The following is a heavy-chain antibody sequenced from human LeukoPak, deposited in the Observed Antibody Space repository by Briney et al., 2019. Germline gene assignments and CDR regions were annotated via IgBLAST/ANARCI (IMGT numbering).Heavy chain of an antibody. Sequence: SETLSLTCTVSGGSISSSSYYWGWIRQRPGKGLEWIGSIYYSGSTYYNPSLKSRVTISVDTSKNQFSLKLSSVTAADTAVYYCARDVTDTAMVGYYYYGMDVWGQGTTVTVSS. D-gene: IGHD5-18*01. CDR3: ARDVTDTAMVGYYYYGMDV. V-gene: IGHV4-39*07. J-gene: IGHJ6*02. CDR1: GGSISSSSYY. CDR2: IYYSGST.